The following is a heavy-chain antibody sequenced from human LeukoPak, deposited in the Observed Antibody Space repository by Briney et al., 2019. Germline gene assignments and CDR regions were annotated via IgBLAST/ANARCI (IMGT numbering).Heavy chain of an antibody. J-gene: IGHJ4*02. V-gene: IGHV3-66*01. CDR1: GFTVSSNY. CDR3: ARAVAAAGTRAVYYFDY. CDR2: IYSGGST. D-gene: IGHD6-13*01. Sequence: PGGSLRLSCAASGFTVSSNYMSWVRQAPGQGLEWVSVIYSGGSTYYADSVKGRFTISRDNSKNTLYLQMNSLRAEDTAVYYCARAVAAAGTRAVYYFDYWGQGTLVTVSS.